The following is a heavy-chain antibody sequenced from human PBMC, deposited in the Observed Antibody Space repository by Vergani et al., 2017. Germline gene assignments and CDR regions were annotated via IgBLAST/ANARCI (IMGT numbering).Heavy chain of an antibody. CDR2: VSTGTKSQ. CDR3: AXEYSSTSGRAFDF. CDR1: GFTFSSNS. Sequence: EVQLVESGGGLVQPGGSLRLSCAASGFTFSSNSMNWVRQAPGKGLEWVSFVSTGTKSQSYAESVKGRFTISRDSAKNSLYLQMDSLRAEDTAVYYCAXEYSSTSGRAFDFWGQGTKVTVSS. J-gene: IGHJ3*01. V-gene: IGHV3-48*01. D-gene: IGHD2-2*01.